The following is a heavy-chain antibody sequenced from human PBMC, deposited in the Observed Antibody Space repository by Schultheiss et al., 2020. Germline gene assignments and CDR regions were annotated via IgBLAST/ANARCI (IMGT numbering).Heavy chain of an antibody. CDR3: ARARVLRFLEWLQPFDY. V-gene: IGHV3-48*03. D-gene: IGHD3-3*01. CDR2: ISSSGSTI. CDR1: GFTFSSYE. J-gene: IGHJ4*02. Sequence: GGSLRLSCAASGFTFSSYEMNWVRQAPGKGLEWVSYISSSGSTIYYADSVKGRFTISRDNAKNSLYLQMNSLRAEDTAVYYCARARVLRFLEWLQPFDYWGQGTLVTVSS.